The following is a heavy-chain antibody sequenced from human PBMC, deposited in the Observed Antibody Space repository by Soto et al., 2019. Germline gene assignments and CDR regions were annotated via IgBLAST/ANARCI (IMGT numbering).Heavy chain of an antibody. CDR1: GFTFSSYW. V-gene: IGHV3-7*03. Sequence: EVQLVESGGGLVQPGGSLRLSCAASGFTFSSYWMSWVRQAPGKGLEWVANIKQDGSEKYYVDSVKGRFTISRDNAKNSLYLQMNSLRAEDTAVYYCARQYSSSWYDWFDPWGQGTLVTVSS. D-gene: IGHD6-13*01. CDR2: IKQDGSEK. CDR3: ARQYSSSWYDWFDP. J-gene: IGHJ5*02.